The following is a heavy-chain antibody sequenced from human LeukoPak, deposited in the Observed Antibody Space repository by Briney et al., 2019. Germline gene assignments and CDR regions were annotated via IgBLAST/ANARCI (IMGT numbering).Heavy chain of an antibody. CDR3: AKKTSSDYYNY. D-gene: IGHD4-17*01. Sequence: GGTLRLSCAASGFTFSTYGMTWVRQAPGRGLEWVSAISGSGGDTYYADSVKGRFTISRDNSKNTLYLQMNSLRAEDTAVYYCAKKTSSDYYNYWGQGTLVTVSP. CDR1: GFTFSTYG. V-gene: IGHV3-23*01. CDR2: ISGSGGDT. J-gene: IGHJ4*02.